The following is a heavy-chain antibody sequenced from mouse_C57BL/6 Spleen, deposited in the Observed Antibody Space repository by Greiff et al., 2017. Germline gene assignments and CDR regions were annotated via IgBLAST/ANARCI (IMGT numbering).Heavy chain of an antibody. D-gene: IGHD2-4*01. Sequence: VQLQQPGTELVKPGASVKLSCKASGYTFTSYWMHWVKQRPGQGLEWIGNINPSNGGTNYNEKFKSKATLTVDKSSSTAYMQLSSLTSEDSAVYYGARSVDYDYLYYAMDYWGQGTSVTVSS. V-gene: IGHV1-53*01. CDR2: INPSNGGT. J-gene: IGHJ4*01. CDR3: ARSVDYDYLYYAMDY. CDR1: GYTFTSYW.